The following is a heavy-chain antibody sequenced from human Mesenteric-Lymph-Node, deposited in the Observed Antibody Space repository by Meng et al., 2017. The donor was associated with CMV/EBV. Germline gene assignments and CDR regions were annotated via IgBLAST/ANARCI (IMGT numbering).Heavy chain of an antibody. CDR2: IRYDGVEK. J-gene: IGHJ4*02. V-gene: IGHV3-30*02. CDR3: FGGGMFPGGDY. Sequence: GGSLRLSCAASGFTFSGSGMHWVRQAPGKGLDWVAFIRYDGVEKYYTDSVKGRFTVSRDHARNTLHLQMNSLRAEDTAVYYCFGGGMFPGGDYWGQGTLVTVSS. CDR1: GFTFSGSG. D-gene: IGHD1-26*01.